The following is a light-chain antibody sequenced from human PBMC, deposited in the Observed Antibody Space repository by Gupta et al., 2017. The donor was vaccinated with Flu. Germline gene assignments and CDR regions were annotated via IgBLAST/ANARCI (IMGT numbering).Light chain of an antibody. CDR3: QQTYSTPGVT. Sequence: PSLSASVGDRVTITCRASQSIRNYLNWYQQKPGKAPKVLIFAASNLQSGLPSRFSGSGSGTEFSLTISNLQPEDFATYFCQQTYSTPGVTFGPGTTVDVK. CDR1: QSIRNY. V-gene: IGKV1-39*01. J-gene: IGKJ3*01. CDR2: AAS.